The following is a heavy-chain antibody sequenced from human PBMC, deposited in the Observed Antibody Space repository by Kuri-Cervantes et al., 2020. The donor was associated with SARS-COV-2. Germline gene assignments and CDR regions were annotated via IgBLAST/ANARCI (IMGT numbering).Heavy chain of an antibody. D-gene: IGHD4-17*01. V-gene: IGHV4-34*01. CDR1: GESFSGYY. Sequence: ESLKISCAFYGESFSGYYWNWIRQSPGKGLEWIGEVNHRGSTNYNPSLKSRVTISVDTSSKQFSLHLSSVTAADTAVYYCAGAYGFLRYIYYMDVWGRGTTITVSS. CDR2: VNHRGST. CDR3: AGAYGFLRYIYYMDV. J-gene: IGHJ6*03.